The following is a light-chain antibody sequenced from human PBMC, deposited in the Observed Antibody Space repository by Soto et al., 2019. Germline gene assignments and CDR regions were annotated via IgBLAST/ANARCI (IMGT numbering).Light chain of an antibody. J-gene: IGKJ5*01. CDR1: QSVSSRY. Sequence: IVLTQSPGTRSVSPGERATLSCRASQSVSSRYLAWYQQKHGQAPRLFIYGASSRATGIPDRFSGSGSGTEGTLTISSLKSEDGLVYYCQQYGYSPITFGQGTRLEIK. CDR2: GAS. V-gene: IGKV3-20*01. CDR3: QQYGYSPIT.